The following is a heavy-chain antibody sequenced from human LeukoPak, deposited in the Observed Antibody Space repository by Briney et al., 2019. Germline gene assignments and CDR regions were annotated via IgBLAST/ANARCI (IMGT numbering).Heavy chain of an antibody. J-gene: IGHJ6*02. Sequence: GGSLRLSCAASGFTFSSYAMSWVRQAPGKGLEWVSAISGSGGSTYYADSVKGRFTISRDNSKNTLYLQTNSLRAEDTAVYYCAKEEYSTRYYYYGMDVWGQGTTVTVSS. CDR2: ISGSGGST. CDR3: AKEEYSTRYYYYGMDV. CDR1: GFTFSSYA. D-gene: IGHD2-2*01. V-gene: IGHV3-23*01.